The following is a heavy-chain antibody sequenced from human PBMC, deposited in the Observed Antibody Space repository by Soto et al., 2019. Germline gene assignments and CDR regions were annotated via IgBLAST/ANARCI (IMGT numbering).Heavy chain of an antibody. Sequence: GGSLRLSCAASGFTFSSYGMHWVRQAPGKGLEWVAVIWYDGSNKYYADSVKGRFTISRNNSKNTLYLQMNSLRAEDTAVYYCARGYCSSTSGYATIGYYYYYMDVGGKGTTVTVS. D-gene: IGHD2-2*01. CDR1: GFTFSSYG. CDR3: ARGYCSSTSGYATIGYYYYYMDV. CDR2: IWYDGSNK. J-gene: IGHJ6*03. V-gene: IGHV3-33*01.